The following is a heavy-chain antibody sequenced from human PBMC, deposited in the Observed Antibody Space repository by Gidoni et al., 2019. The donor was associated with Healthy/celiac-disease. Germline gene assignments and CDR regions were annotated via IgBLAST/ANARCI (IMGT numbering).Heavy chain of an antibody. V-gene: IGHV1-69*06. CDR1: GGTFSSYA. CDR3: ARTPCSSTSCYREGAEGSLNY. CDR2: IIPIFGTA. J-gene: IGHJ4*02. D-gene: IGHD2-2*02. Sequence: QLVQSGAEVKKPGSSVKVSCKASGGTFSSYAISWLRQAPGQGLEWMGGIIPIFGTANYAQKFQGRVTITADKSTSTAYRELSSLRSEDTAVYYCARTPCSSTSCYREGAEGSLNYWGQGTLVTVSS.